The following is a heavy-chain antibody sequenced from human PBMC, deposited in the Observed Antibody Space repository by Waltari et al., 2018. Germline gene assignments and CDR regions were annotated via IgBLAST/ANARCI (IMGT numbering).Heavy chain of an antibody. Sequence: QVQLVQSGPEVKTPGASVKVSCKASGYTFTNFGVKWVRQAPGQGLEWMGWISPYNGYADYEHTFQGRVTMTTDTSTKTAYLELTSLRSDDTAVYYCARGGGPRTVVALTFDLWGQGTLITVSS. CDR1: GYTFTNFG. D-gene: IGHD2-15*01. J-gene: IGHJ4*02. V-gene: IGHV1-18*01. CDR2: ISPYNGYA. CDR3: ARGGGPRTVVALTFDL.